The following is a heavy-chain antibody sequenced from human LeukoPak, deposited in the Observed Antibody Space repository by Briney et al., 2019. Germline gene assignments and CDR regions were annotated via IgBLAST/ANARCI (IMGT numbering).Heavy chain of an antibody. CDR3: ARHRSNWYASTFDY. CDR2: TYHSGST. Sequence: SETLSLTCTVSGYSISSGYYWGWIRQPPGKGLEWIGSTYHSGSTYYNPSLKSRVTISVDTSKNQFSLKLSSVTAADTAVYYCARHRSNWYASTFDYWGQGTLVIVSS. CDR1: GYSISSGYY. V-gene: IGHV4-38-2*02. J-gene: IGHJ4*02. D-gene: IGHD6-13*01.